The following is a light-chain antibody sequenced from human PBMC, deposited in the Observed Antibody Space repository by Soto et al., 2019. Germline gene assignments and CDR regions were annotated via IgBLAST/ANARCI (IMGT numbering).Light chain of an antibody. CDR1: QSVSSY. J-gene: IGKJ5*01. CDR2: DAS. CDR3: QQRSNWPRT. Sequence: ELVLTQSPATLSLSPGARATLSCRASQSVSSYLAWYQQKPGQAPRLLIYDASNRATGIPARFSGSGSGTDFTLNISSLEPEDGAVYDCQQRSNWPRTFGQGTRLDIK. V-gene: IGKV3-11*01.